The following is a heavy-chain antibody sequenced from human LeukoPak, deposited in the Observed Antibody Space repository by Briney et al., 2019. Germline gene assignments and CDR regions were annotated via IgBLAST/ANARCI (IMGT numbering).Heavy chain of an antibody. CDR3: ARCMTIFSPGSDY. D-gene: IGHD3-9*01. J-gene: IGHJ4*02. CDR1: GGSISSYY. Sequence: SETLSLTCTVSGGSISSYYWSWIRQPPGKGLEWIGYIYYSGSTNYNPPLKSRVTISVDTSKNQFSLKLSSVPAADTAVYYRARCMTIFSPGSDYWGQGILVTVSS. V-gene: IGHV4-59*01. CDR2: IYYSGST.